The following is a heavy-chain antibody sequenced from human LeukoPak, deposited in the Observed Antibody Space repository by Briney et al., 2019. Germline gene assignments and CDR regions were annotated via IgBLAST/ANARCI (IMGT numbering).Heavy chain of an antibody. D-gene: IGHD4-23*01. CDR1: GFTFGNAW. Sequence: PGGSLRLSCAASGFTFGNAWMSWVRQAPGKGLEWVGRIKSKTDGGTTDYAAPVKGRFSISRDDSKNTLYLQMNSLKTEDTAVYYCTTPRDFGGNRGYWGQGTLVTVSS. V-gene: IGHV3-15*01. CDR3: TTPRDFGGNRGY. CDR2: IKSKTDGGTT. J-gene: IGHJ4*02.